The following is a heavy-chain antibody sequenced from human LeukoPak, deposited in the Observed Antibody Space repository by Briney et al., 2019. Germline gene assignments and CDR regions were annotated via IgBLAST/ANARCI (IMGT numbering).Heavy chain of an antibody. J-gene: IGHJ4*02. Sequence: GGSLRLSCAASGFSFSSYAMTWVRQAPGKGLEWVSTTTGSGAATYYADSVKGRVTISRDNFKNTLYLQMNSLTADDTAVYYCARVGAFCTGASCPSDYWGQGTLVTVSS. V-gene: IGHV3-23*01. CDR1: GFSFSSYA. CDR2: TTGSGAAT. D-gene: IGHD2-8*02. CDR3: ARVGAFCTGASCPSDY.